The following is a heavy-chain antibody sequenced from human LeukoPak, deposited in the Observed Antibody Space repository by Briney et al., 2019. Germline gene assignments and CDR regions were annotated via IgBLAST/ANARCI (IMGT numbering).Heavy chain of an antibody. V-gene: IGHV4-34*01. J-gene: IGHJ6*02. CDR1: GGSFSGYY. Sequence: PSETLSLICAVYGGSFSGYYWSWIRQPPGKGLEWIGEINHSGSTNYNPSLKSRVTISVDTSKNQFSLKLSSVTAADTAVYYCARYPKSSYYYYGMDVWGQGTTVTVSS. CDR3: ARYPKSSYYYYGMDV. CDR2: INHSGST.